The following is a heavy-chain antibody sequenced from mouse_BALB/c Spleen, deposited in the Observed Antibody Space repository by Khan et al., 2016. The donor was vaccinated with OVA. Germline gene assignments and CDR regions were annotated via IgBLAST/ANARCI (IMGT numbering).Heavy chain of an antibody. D-gene: IGHD1-2*01. Sequence: EVQLVESGPGLVKPSQSLSLTCTVTGYSITSGYGWNWIRQFPGNKLEWMGYISYSGSTNYNPALKSRISITRDTSKNQFFLQLTSVTTEDTATYYCARTARIKYWGQGTTLTFAS. CDR2: ISYSGST. V-gene: IGHV3-2*02. CDR1: GYSITSGYG. J-gene: IGHJ2*01. CDR3: ARTARIKY.